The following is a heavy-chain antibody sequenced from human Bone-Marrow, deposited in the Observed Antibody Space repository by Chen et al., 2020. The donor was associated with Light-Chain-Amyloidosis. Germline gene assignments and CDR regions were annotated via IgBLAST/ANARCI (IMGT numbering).Heavy chain of an antibody. CDR3: ARGSPLTVTDHNWFDP. J-gene: IGHJ5*02. CDR2: INHSGST. Sequence: QVQLQQWGAGLLTPSETLSLTCAVYGGSFSGYYWSWIRQPPGKGLEWIGEINHSGSTNYNPSLKSRVTISVDTSKNQFSLKLISVTAADTAVYYCARGSPLTVTDHNWFDPWGQGTLVTVSS. D-gene: IGHD2-21*02. CDR1: GGSFSGYY. V-gene: IGHV4-34*01.